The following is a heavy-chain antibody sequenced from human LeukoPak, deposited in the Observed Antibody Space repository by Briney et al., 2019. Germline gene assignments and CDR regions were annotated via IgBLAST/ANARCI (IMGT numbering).Heavy chain of an antibody. V-gene: IGHV3-30*18. J-gene: IGHJ4*02. Sequence: GGSLRLSCAASGFTFRNYAMHWVRQAPGKGLEWVAFISYDGNDKYYADSVKGRFTISRDNSKNTLYLQMNSLRAGDTAVYYCAKDEPGSYSPSDYWGQGTLVTVSS. CDR2: ISYDGNDK. CDR1: GFTFRNYA. CDR3: AKDEPGSYSPSDY. D-gene: IGHD3-10*01.